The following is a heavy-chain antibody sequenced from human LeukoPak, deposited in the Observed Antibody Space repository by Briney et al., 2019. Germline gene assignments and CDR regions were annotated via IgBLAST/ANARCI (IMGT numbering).Heavy chain of an antibody. Sequence: GGSLRLSCAASGFTFSSYSMNWVRQAPGKGLEWVSSISCSRCYIYNADSVKGRFTISRDNAKNALDLQMNSLRAEKMAVYYCARVWGSYRYDYGIDVWRQSPTVRVST. CDR1: GFTFSSYS. J-gene: IGHJ6*01. CDR2: ISCSRCYI. V-gene: IGHV3-21*01. D-gene: IGHD3-16*02. CDR3: ARVWGSYRYDYGIDV.